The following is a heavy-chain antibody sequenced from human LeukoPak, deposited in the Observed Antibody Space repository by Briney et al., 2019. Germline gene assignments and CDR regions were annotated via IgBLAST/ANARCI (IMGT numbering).Heavy chain of an antibody. CDR3: ARGDCSGTSCYLLDY. CDR2: ISYDGSNK. D-gene: IGHD2-2*01. Sequence: GRSLRLSCAASGFTFSSYAMHWVRQAPGKGLEWVAVISYDGSNKYYANSVKGRFTISRDNSKNTLYLQMNSLRAEDAAVYYCARGDCSGTSCYLLDYWGQGTRVTVSS. J-gene: IGHJ4*02. V-gene: IGHV3-30*04. CDR1: GFTFSSYA.